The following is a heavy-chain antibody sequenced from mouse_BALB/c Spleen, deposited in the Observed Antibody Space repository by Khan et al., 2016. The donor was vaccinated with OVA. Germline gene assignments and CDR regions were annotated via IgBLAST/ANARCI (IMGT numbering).Heavy chain of an antibody. V-gene: IGHV2-2*02. CDR3: ARNYDYDEGLAY. J-gene: IGHJ3*01. Sequence: QVQLKESGPGLVQPSQSLSITCTVSGFSLTTYGVHWVRQSPGKGLEWLGVIWSGGSTDYNAAFISRLSISKENSKSQVFFKMNSLQANDTAIYYCARNYDYDEGLAYWGQGTLVTVSA. CDR2: IWSGGST. D-gene: IGHD2-4*01. CDR1: GFSLTTYG.